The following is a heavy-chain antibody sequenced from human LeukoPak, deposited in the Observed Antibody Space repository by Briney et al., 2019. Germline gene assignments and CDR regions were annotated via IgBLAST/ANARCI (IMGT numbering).Heavy chain of an antibody. CDR1: GFTFSDYY. Sequence: GGSLRLACAASGFTFSDYYMSWIRQAPGKGLEWVSYISGSGSPIYYSDSVKGRFTISRDNAKNSLYLQMNSLRAEDTALYYCARDTYRYYYDSSGYWEPVYWGQGTLVTVSS. CDR3: ARDTYRYYYDSSGYWEPVY. V-gene: IGHV3-11*04. CDR2: ISGSGSPI. D-gene: IGHD3-22*01. J-gene: IGHJ4*02.